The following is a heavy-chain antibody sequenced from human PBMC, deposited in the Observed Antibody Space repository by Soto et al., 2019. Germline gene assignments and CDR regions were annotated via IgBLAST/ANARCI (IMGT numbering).Heavy chain of an antibody. CDR3: ATGYRSAYGPFDS. D-gene: IGHD5-12*01. CDR2: ISGGGTT. J-gene: IGHJ4*02. Sequence: EVQLLESGGGLVQPGGSLRLSCAASGFTFNSYAMSWVRQAPGKGLEWVSAISGGGTTYYADSVKGRFTISRDNSKNTLSLQMNSLRAEDTALYYCATGYRSAYGPFDSWGQGTLVTVSS. V-gene: IGHV3-23*01. CDR1: GFTFNSYA.